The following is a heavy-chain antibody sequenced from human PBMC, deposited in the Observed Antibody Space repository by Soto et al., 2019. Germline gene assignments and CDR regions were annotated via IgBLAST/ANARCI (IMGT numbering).Heavy chain of an antibody. V-gene: IGHV4-59*01. CDR2: IYYSGST. Sequence: SGTLSLTCPVSGGALGSNYWGWIRQPPGKGLEYIGYIYYSGSTNYNPSLKSRVTISVDMSREQFSLKLTSVTAADTAVYYCARGHNLGGSTFDSRGQGTSVTVSS. CDR1: GGALGSNY. CDR3: ARGHNLGGSTFDS. J-gene: IGHJ3*02. D-gene: IGHD3-16*01.